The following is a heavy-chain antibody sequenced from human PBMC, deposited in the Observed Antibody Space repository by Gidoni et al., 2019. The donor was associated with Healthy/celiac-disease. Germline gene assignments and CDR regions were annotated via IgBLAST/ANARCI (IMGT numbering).Heavy chain of an antibody. CDR3: ARDSREYYDFWSGYYLYYGMDV. J-gene: IGHJ6*02. V-gene: IGHV3-66*01. CDR1: GFTVSSNY. CDR2: IYSGGST. Sequence: EVQLVASGGGLVQPGGSLRLSCAASGFTVSSNYMSWVRQAPGKGLEWVSVIYSGGSTYYADSVKGRFTISRDNSKNTLYLQMNSLRAEDTAVYYCARDSREYYDFWSGYYLYYGMDVWGQGTTVTVSS. D-gene: IGHD3-3*01.